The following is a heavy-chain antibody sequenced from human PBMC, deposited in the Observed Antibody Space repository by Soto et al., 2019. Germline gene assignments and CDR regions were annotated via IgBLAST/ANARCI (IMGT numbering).Heavy chain of an antibody. CDR3: AKDRTALGALPRSDP. V-gene: IGHV3-23*01. CDR2: ISGSGDNA. D-gene: IGHD3-16*02. CDR1: GFTFSSYA. Sequence: EVQLLESGGGLVQPGGSLRLSCAASGFTFSSYAMSWVRQAPGKGLEWVSAISGSGDNAYYADSVKGRFTISRDNSKNTRYLQMNSLSAEDTAVYYCAKDRTALGALPRSDPWGQGTLVTVSS. J-gene: IGHJ5*02.